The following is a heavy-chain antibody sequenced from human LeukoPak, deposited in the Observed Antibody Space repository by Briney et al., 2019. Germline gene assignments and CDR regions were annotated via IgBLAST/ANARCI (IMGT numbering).Heavy chain of an antibody. CDR1: GYTFTGYY. CDR3: ARTDYDSSGYYWGVGP. V-gene: IGHV1-2*02. CDR2: INPNSGGT. Sequence: AASVKVSCKASGYTFTGYYMHWVRQAPGQGLEWMGWINPNSGGTNYAQKFQGRVTMTRDTSISTAYMELSRLRSDDTAVYYCARTDYDSSGYYWGVGPWGQGTLVTVSS. D-gene: IGHD3-22*01. J-gene: IGHJ5*02.